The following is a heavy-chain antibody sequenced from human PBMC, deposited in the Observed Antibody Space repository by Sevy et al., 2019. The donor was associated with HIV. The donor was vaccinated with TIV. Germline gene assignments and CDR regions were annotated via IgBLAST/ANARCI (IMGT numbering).Heavy chain of an antibody. J-gene: IGHJ5*02. V-gene: IGHV3-30*03. CDR1: GFTFSDYG. CDR2: ISYDGSKK. Sequence: GGSLRLSCAASGFTFSDYGMHWVRQAPGKGLEWVAVISYDGSKKHYVDSVKGRFSVSRDNSKNTLFMQMNGLRVEDTAVYYGARAVEYLYDNGGQDNWFDPWGQGTLVTVSS. CDR3: ARAVEYLYDNGGQDNWFDP. D-gene: IGHD3-9*01.